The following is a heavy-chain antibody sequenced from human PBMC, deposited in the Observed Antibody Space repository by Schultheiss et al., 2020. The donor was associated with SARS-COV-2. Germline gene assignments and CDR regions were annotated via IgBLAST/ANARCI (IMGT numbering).Heavy chain of an antibody. CDR1: GGTFSSYA. CDR3: ARGGVPAATIVGLYYYYYYMDV. Sequence: SVKVSCKASGGTFSSYAISWVRQAPGQGLEWMGRIIPILGIANYAQKFQGRVTITADKSTSTAYMELSSLRSEDTAVYYCARGGVPAATIVGLYYYYYYMDVWGKGTTVTVSS. D-gene: IGHD2-2*01. J-gene: IGHJ6*03. V-gene: IGHV1-69*04. CDR2: IIPILGIA.